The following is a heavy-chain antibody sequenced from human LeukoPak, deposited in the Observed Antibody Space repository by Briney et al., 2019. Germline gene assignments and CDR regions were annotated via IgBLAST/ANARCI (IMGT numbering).Heavy chain of an antibody. CDR1: GFTFSGYS. V-gene: IGHV3-21*01. Sequence: GGSLRLSCAASGFTFSGYSMNWVRQAPGKGLEWVSSISSSSSSIYYAASVKGRFTISRDNAKNSLYLQMNSLRAEDTAVYYCARDDLRGYSSSWYGIFDYWGQGTLVTVSS. CDR2: ISSSSSSI. D-gene: IGHD6-13*01. CDR3: ARDDLRGYSSSWYGIFDY. J-gene: IGHJ4*02.